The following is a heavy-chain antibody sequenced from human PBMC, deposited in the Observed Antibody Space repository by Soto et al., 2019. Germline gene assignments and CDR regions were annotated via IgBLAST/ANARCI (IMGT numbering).Heavy chain of an antibody. CDR2: IYHSGST. CDR3: ATRFDGLGSYEY. J-gene: IGHJ4*02. CDR1: GGSISSSNW. V-gene: IGHV4-4*02. Sequence: LSLTCAVSGGSISSSNWWTWVRQPPGKGLEWIGEIYHSGSTNYIPSLKSRVTISVDKSKNQFSLKLTSVTAADTAVYYCATRFDGLGSYEYWGQGTLVTVSS. D-gene: IGHD3-10*01.